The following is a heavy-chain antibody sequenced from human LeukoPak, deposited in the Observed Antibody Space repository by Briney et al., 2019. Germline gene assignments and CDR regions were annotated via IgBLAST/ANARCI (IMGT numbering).Heavy chain of an antibody. D-gene: IGHD3-10*01. CDR1: GFIVSSNY. V-gene: IGHV3-66*02. J-gene: IGHJ6*02. CDR3: AKDQSGSAYYYYGMDV. Sequence: GGSLRLSCVVSGFIVSSNYMSWVRQAPGRGLEWVSVIYNGGSTYYADSVKGRFTISRDNSKNTLYLQMNSLRAEDTAVYYCAKDQSGSAYYYYGMDVWGQGTTVTVSS. CDR2: IYNGGST.